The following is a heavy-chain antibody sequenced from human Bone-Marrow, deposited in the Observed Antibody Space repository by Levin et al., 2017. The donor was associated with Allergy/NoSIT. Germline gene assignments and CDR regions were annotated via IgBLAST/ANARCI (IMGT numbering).Heavy chain of an antibody. J-gene: IGHJ4*02. CDR3: ARELANYCSTTSCSDGYLDY. CDR1: GFIFSSNG. V-gene: IGHV3-33*01. Sequence: PGGSLRLSCAASGFIFSSNGLHWVRQAPGKGLEWVALIWYDGTNKYYADSVKGRFTISRDNSKNTLYLQMDSLRAEDTAVYYCARELANYCSTTSCSDGYLDYWGQGTLVTVSS. CDR2: IWYDGTNK. D-gene: IGHD2-2*01.